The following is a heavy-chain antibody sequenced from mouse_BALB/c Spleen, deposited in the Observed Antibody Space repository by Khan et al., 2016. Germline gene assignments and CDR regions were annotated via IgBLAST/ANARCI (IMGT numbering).Heavy chain of an antibody. D-gene: IGHD4-1*01. CDR3: TRFGTNWDFDY. J-gene: IGHJ2*01. V-gene: IGHV6-6*01. CDR2: IRSKANNHAA. CDR1: GFTFSDAW. Sequence: EVKLEVSGGGWVQPGGSMKFSCVASGFTFSDAWMDWVRQSPEKGFEWVAEIRSKANNHAAYYAESVNGRFTISRDDSRSSVYLQMNSLRPEYTGIYYCTRFGTNWDFDYWGQGTTLTVSS.